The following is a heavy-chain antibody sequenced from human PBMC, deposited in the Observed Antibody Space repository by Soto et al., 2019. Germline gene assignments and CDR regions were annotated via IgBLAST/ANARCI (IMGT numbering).Heavy chain of an antibody. Sequence: QAQLVESGGGVVQPGRSLRLSCAASGFTFSSYGMHWVRRAPGKGLEWVAVISYDGSNKYYADSVKGRFTISRDNSKNTLYLQMNSLRAEDTVVYYGAKDRRGFGELSPFDYWGQGTLVTVSS. J-gene: IGHJ4*02. CDR2: ISYDGSNK. CDR1: GFTFSSYG. CDR3: AKDRRGFGELSPFDY. D-gene: IGHD3-10*01. V-gene: IGHV3-30*18.